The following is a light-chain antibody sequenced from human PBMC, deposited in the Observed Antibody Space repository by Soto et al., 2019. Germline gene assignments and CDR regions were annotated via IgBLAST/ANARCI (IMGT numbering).Light chain of an antibody. J-gene: IGKJ1*01. CDR3: QQANSYPWT. CDR1: QGVSDW. CDR2: GSS. V-gene: IGKV1-12*01. Sequence: DIQMTQSPSSVSASVGDSVTITCRASQGVSDWVAWYQQKPGEATKLLIYGSSSLLSGVPSRFSGTRSGTDFTLTISSLQPEEFATYYCQQANSYPWTFGQGTKVDI.